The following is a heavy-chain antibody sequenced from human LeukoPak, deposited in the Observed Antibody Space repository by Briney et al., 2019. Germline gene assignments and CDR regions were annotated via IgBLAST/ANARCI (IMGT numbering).Heavy chain of an antibody. Sequence: PSETLSLTCAVSGGSISSSNWWSWVRQPPGKGLEWIGEIYHSGNTNYNPSLKSRVTISADKSKNQFSLKLSSVTAADTAVYYCARRGGSGRQNLFDPWGQGTLGTVSS. CDR2: IYHSGNT. J-gene: IGHJ5*02. CDR1: GGSISSSNW. CDR3: ARRGGSGRQNLFDP. V-gene: IGHV4-4*02. D-gene: IGHD3-10*01.